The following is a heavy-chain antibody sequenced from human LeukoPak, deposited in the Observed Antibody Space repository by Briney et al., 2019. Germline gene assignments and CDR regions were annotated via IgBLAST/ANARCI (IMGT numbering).Heavy chain of an antibody. V-gene: IGHV3-23*01. CDR2: ISGTGGST. CDR1: GFTFSSYA. Sequence: GGSLRLSCAASGFTFSSYAMSWVRQVPGKGLEWVSAISGTGGSTYYADSVKGRFTISIDNSRNTLYLQMNSLRAEDTAVYYCAKGGSRGYSGYGYDYYGMDVWGQGTTVTVSS. J-gene: IGHJ6*02. D-gene: IGHD5-12*01. CDR3: AKGGSRGYSGYGYDYYGMDV.